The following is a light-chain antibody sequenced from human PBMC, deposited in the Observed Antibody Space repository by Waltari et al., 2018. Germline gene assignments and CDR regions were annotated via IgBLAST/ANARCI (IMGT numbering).Light chain of an antibody. CDR2: GAS. CDR1: QSVSRSY. J-gene: IGKJ1*01. V-gene: IGKV3-20*01. Sequence: EIVLTQSPGTLSLSPGERATLPCRASQSVSRSYLAWYQQKPGQAPRLLIYGASSRATGIPHRFSGSGSGTDFTLTISRLEPEDFAVYYCQQYGTSPWTFGQGTKVEIK. CDR3: QQYGTSPWT.